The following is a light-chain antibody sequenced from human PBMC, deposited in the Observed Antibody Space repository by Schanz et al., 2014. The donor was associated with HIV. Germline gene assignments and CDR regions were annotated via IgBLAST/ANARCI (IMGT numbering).Light chain of an antibody. CDR1: QDISTY. J-gene: IGKJ1*01. Sequence: DIQLTQSPSFLSTSVGDRVTITCRASQDISTYLAWYQQKAGKCPKLLIYAASTLQSGVPSRFSGSGSGTEFTLTISSLQPEDIATYYCQKYNRAWTFGQGTKVEIK. V-gene: IGKV1-9*01. CDR2: AAS. CDR3: QKYNRAWT.